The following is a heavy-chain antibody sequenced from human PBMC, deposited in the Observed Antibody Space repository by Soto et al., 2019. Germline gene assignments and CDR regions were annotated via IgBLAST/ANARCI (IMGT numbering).Heavy chain of an antibody. CDR2: INPSGGST. J-gene: IGHJ6*02. CDR1: GYTFTSYY. Sequence: QVQLVQSGAEVKKPGASVKVSCKASGYTFTSYYMHWVRQAPGQGLEWMGIINPSGGSTSYAQKFQGRVTMTWDTSTSTVYMELSSLRSEDTAVYYCATDNGIAVAGTHYYYGMDVWGQGTTVTVSS. CDR3: ATDNGIAVAGTHYYYGMDV. V-gene: IGHV1-46*01. D-gene: IGHD6-19*01.